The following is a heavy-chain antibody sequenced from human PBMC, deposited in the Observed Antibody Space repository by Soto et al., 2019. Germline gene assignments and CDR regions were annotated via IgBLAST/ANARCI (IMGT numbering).Heavy chain of an antibody. CDR2: IYYSGST. CDR1: GGSISSSSYY. D-gene: IGHD6-13*01. CDR3: ARLTGGSSWLYLSGWFDP. V-gene: IGHV4-39*01. Sequence: PSETLSLTCTVSGGSISSSSYYWGWIRQPPGKGLEWIGSIYYSGSTYYSPSLKSRVTISVDTSKNQFSLKLSSVTAADTAVYYCARLTGGSSWLYLSGWFDPWGQGTLVTVSS. J-gene: IGHJ5*02.